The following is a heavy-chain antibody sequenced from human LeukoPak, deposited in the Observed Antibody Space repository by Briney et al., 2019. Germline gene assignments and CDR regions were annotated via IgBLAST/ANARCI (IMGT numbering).Heavy chain of an antibody. CDR1: GFTFSSYG. V-gene: IGHV3-30*02. CDR3: ARSHYQSSDYFDQDAFDI. J-gene: IGHJ3*02. D-gene: IGHD3-22*01. Sequence: GGSLRLSCAASGFTFSSYGMHWVRQAPGKGLEWVAFIRYDGSNKYYADSVKGRFTISRDNSKNTLYLQMNSLRAEDTAVYYCARSHYQSSDYFDQDAFDIWGQGTMVTVSS. CDR2: IRYDGSNK.